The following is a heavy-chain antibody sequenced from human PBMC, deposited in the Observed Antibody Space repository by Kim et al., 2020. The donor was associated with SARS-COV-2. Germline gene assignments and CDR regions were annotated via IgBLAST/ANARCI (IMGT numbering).Heavy chain of an antibody. CDR2: IKKDGGEQ. V-gene: IGHV3-7*01. CDR3: ACGYSGYDGHVGIDY. D-gene: IGHD5-12*01. J-gene: IGHJ4*02. CDR1: GFTFSSSW. Sequence: RGSLRLSCAASGFTFSSSWMSWVHQAPGRGLEWVATIKKDGGEQYFVESVTGRFTISRDNAKNSLYLQMRSLRVEDTAVYYCACGYSGYDGHVGIDYWGRGTLVTVSS.